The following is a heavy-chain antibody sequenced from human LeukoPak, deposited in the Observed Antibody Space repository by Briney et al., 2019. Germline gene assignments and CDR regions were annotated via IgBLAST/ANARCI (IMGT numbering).Heavy chain of an antibody. CDR1: GGTFSSYA. D-gene: IGHD2-2*02. CDR2: INPNSGGT. J-gene: IGHJ4*02. CDR3: ARGAVIVPAAVLY. Sequence: GASVKVSCKASGGTFSSYAISWVRQAPGQGLEWMGWINPNSGGTDSAQKFQGRVTMTRDTSISTACMELSRLRSDDTAVYYCARGAVIVPAAVLYWGQGTLVTVSS. V-gene: IGHV1-2*02.